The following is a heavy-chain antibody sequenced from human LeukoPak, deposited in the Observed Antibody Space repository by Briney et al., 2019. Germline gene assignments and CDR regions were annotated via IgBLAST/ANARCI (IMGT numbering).Heavy chain of an antibody. CDR3: ARDIVVVPAARGTWYFDL. Sequence: SETLSLTCTVSGGSISSGGYYWSWIRQPPGKGLEWIGYIYHSGSTYYNPSLKSRVTISVDRSKNQFSLKLSSVTAADTAVYYCARDIVVVPAARGTWYFDLWGRGTLVTVSS. CDR1: GGSISSGGYY. V-gene: IGHV4-30-2*01. D-gene: IGHD2-2*01. J-gene: IGHJ2*01. CDR2: IYHSGST.